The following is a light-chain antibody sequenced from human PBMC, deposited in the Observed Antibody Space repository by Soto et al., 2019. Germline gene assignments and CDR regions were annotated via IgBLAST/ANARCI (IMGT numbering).Light chain of an antibody. CDR3: QQYNKWPRT. CDR1: QSVNIN. V-gene: IGKV3-15*01. J-gene: IGKJ1*01. Sequence: EIVLTHSPATLSLSPCERATLSPRASQSVNINLAWYQQEPGQAPRLLIFGASSRANGIPARFSGSGSGTEFTLTISNLQTEDFAVYYCQQYNKWPRTFGQGTKVDIK. CDR2: GAS.